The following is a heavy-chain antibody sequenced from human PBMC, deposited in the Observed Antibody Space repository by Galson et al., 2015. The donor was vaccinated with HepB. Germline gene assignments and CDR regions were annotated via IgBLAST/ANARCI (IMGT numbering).Heavy chain of an antibody. CDR1: GFTFSSYG. V-gene: IGHV3-33*01. Sequence: SLRLSCAASGFTFSSYGMHWVRQAPGKGLEWVAVIWYDGSNKYYADSVKGRFTISRDNSKNTLYLQMNSLRAEDTAVYYCARVGQSSTFDYWGQGTLVTVSS. CDR2: IWYDGSNK. J-gene: IGHJ4*02. CDR3: ARVGQSSTFDY. D-gene: IGHD6-19*01.